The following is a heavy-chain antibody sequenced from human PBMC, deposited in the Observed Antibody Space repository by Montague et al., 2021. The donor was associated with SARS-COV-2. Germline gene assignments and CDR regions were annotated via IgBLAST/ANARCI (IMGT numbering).Heavy chain of an antibody. J-gene: IGHJ4*02. CDR3: ARHESTGWAYYFDY. D-gene: IGHD2-8*02. V-gene: IGHV4-59*08. CDR1: GGSISPYY. CDR2: VHYTGSI. Sequence: SETLSLTCTVSGGSISPYYWSWIRQSPGKGLEWIGYVHYTGSIIYNPSLESRAIISVDRSKNQFSLRLRSMTATDTAVYYCARHESTGWAYYFDYWGQGTLVTVSS.